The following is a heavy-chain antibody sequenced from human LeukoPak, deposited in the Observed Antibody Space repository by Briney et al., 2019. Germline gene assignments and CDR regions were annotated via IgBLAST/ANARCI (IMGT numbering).Heavy chain of an antibody. CDR2: IYWNDDK. CDR3: AHRRSEIFGVITSDFDP. J-gene: IGHJ5*02. D-gene: IGHD3-3*01. CDR1: WFSLSTSGGG. Sequence: SGPTLVNPTQPVTLTWTFLWFSLSTSGGGVGWIRQPPGKALEWLALIYWNDDKRYSPSQKSRHTITKDTSKNQDVLTMNKMDPVDTATYFCAHRRSEIFGVITSDFDPWGQGNLVTVSS. V-gene: IGHV2-5*01.